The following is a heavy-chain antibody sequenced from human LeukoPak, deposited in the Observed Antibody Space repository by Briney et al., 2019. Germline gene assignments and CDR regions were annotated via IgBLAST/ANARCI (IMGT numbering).Heavy chain of an antibody. CDR2: ITPLYGAS. D-gene: IGHD1-1*01. V-gene: IGHV1-69*13. J-gene: IGHJ4*02. CDR3: AADSHTSGFDY. Sequence: SVKLSCKASGGRFGNYALNWVRQAPGQRFEWMGAITPLYGASNYAQKFQGRLTIVADESTGTGYMELRSLASEDTAVYYCAADSHTSGFDYWAQGTLVTGSS. CDR1: GGRFGNYA.